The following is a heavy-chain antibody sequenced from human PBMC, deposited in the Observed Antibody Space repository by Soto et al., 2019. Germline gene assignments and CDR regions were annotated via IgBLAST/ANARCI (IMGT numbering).Heavy chain of an antibody. Sequence: EVQLEESGGALVQPGGSLILSCAASGCTFKTYNMNWVRQAPGKGLEWVSYIGTSGTPEYYADSVKGRFTISRDNAKNSLLLRMHSLRDADTALYFCARDPSPDRRGWYSFDYWGQGTLVTVSS. CDR2: IGTSGTPE. CDR3: ARDPSPDRRGWYSFDY. D-gene: IGHD6-19*01. J-gene: IGHJ4*02. CDR1: GCTFKTYN. V-gene: IGHV3-48*02.